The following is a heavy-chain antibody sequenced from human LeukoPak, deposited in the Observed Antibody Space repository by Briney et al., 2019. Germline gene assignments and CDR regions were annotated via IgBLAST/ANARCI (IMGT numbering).Heavy chain of an antibody. CDR3: TTSLPHIVDVTVSDGGN. J-gene: IGHJ4*02. CDR2: INWNGGST. D-gene: IGHD2-21*02. Sequence: GGFLRLSCTASGFTFDDYGMSWVRQAPGKGLEWVSGINWNGGSTGYADSVKGRFSISRDNAKNSLYLQMKSLRVEDTAVYYCTTSLPHIVDVTVSDGGNWGQGTLVTVSS. V-gene: IGHV3-20*04. CDR1: GFTFDDYG.